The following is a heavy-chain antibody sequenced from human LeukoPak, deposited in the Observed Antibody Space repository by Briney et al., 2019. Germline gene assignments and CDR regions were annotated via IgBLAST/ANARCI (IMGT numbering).Heavy chain of an antibody. J-gene: IGHJ3*02. Sequence: SETLSLTCTVSGGSISSYYWNWIRQSPSRGLEWLGGTYYRSKWYNAYAVSVKSRITITPDTSKNQFSLQLNSVTPEDTAVYYCARELGSFDIWGQGTKVTVSS. V-gene: IGHV6-1*01. CDR3: ARELGSFDI. CDR1: GGSISSYY. D-gene: IGHD3-3*02. CDR2: TYYRSKWYN.